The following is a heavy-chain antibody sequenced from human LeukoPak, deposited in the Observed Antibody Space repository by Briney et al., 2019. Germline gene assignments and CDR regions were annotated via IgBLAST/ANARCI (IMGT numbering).Heavy chain of an antibody. CDR3: ARVNPRYFDWPQGRFDP. J-gene: IGHJ5*02. D-gene: IGHD3-9*01. V-gene: IGHV1-8*01. CDR2: MNPNSGNT. Sequence: ASVKVSCKASGYTFTSYDINWVRQAPGQGLEWMGWMNPNSGNTGYAQKFQGRVTMTRNTSISTAYMELSSLRSEDTAVYYCARVNPRYFDWPQGRFDPWGQGTLVTVSS. CDR1: GYTFTSYD.